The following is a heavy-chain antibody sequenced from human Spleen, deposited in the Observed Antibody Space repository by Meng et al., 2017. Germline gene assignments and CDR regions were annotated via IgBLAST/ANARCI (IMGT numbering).Heavy chain of an antibody. CDR2: IYSGGST. D-gene: IGHD3-22*01. CDR1: GFTFSSYS. Sequence: GGSLRLSCAASGFTFSSYSMSWVRQAPGKGLEWVSVIYSGGSTYYADSVKGRFTISRDNAKNTLYLQMNSLRAEDTAVYYCTRGHYDSSGYYYYWGQGTLVTVSS. V-gene: IGHV3-66*01. J-gene: IGHJ4*02. CDR3: TRGHYDSSGYYYY.